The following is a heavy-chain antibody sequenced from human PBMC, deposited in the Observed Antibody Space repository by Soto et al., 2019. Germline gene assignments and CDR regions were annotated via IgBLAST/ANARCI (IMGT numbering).Heavy chain of an antibody. CDR1: SGSISSSNW. Sequence: QVQLQESGPGLVKPSGTLSLTCAVSSGSISSSNWWSWVRQPPGKGLEWIGEIDHSGSTNYNPSLNSRVTTSVDKSKNQFPLKLSSVTAADTAFYYCARVEAPAYGSESYYNVHWFDPWGQGTLVTVSS. CDR2: IDHSGST. D-gene: IGHD3-10*01. V-gene: IGHV4-4*02. J-gene: IGHJ5*02. CDR3: ARVEAPAYGSESYYNVHWFDP.